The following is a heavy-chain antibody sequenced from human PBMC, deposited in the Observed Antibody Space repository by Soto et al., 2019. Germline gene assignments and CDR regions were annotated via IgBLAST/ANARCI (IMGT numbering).Heavy chain of an antibody. Sequence: SETLSLTCAVSGGSISSSNWWSWVRQPPGKGLEWIGEIYHSGSTNYNPSLKSRVTISVDKSKNQFSLKLSSVTAADTAVYYCARLDIVATIDRYFDYWGQGTLVTVSS. J-gene: IGHJ4*02. CDR1: GGSISSSNW. D-gene: IGHD5-12*01. CDR2: IYHSGST. CDR3: ARLDIVATIDRYFDY. V-gene: IGHV4-4*02.